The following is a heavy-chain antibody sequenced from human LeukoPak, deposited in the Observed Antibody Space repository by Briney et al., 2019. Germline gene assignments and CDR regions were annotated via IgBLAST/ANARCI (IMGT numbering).Heavy chain of an antibody. J-gene: IGHJ4*02. CDR1: GFPFTDYY. CDR2: IRIKGDSYTT. D-gene: IGHD2-15*01. V-gene: IGHV3-72*01. Sequence: GGSQRLSCAASGFPFTDYYMEWVRQAPGKGLEWVGRIRIKGDSYTTEYSASVKGRFTISRDDSKNSLYLQMNSLKTEDTAVYYCARAGGYCSGGSCYGYYFDYWGQGTLVTVSS. CDR3: ARAGGYCSGGSCYGYYFDY.